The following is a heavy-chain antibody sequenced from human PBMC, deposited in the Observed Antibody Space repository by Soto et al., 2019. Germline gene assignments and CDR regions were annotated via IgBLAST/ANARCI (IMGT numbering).Heavy chain of an antibody. CDR3: ARGDCSSTSCRTYYYGMDV. Sequence: WGSLRISCASSVFTFSSYDMHWVRQATGKGLEWVSAIGTAGDTYYPVSVKGRFTISRENAKNSLYLQMNSLRAGDTAVYYCARGDCSSTSCRTYYYGMDVWGQGTTVTVSS. V-gene: IGHV3-13*01. CDR2: IGTAGDT. CDR1: VFTFSSYD. J-gene: IGHJ6*01. D-gene: IGHD2-2*01.